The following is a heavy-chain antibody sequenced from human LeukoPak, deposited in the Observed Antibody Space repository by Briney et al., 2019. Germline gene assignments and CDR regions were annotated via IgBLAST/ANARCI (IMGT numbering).Heavy chain of an antibody. Sequence: HPGRSLRLSCAASGFTFSSYAMHWVRQAPGKGLEWVAVISYDGSNKYYAVSVKGRFTISRDNSKNTLYLQMNSLRAEDTAVYYCARDGDGDYVGSWFDPWGQGTLVTVSS. D-gene: IGHD4-17*01. CDR2: ISYDGSNK. V-gene: IGHV3-30-3*01. CDR3: ARDGDGDYVGSWFDP. J-gene: IGHJ5*02. CDR1: GFTFSSYA.